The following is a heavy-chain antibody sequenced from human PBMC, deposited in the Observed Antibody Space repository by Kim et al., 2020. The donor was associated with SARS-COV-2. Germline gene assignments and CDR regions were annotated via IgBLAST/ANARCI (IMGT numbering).Heavy chain of an antibody. CDR1: GGSISSSSYY. CDR2: ICYSGST. J-gene: IGHJ4*02. CDR3: ARQHELQWFGEFLDY. D-gene: IGHD3-10*01. V-gene: IGHV4-39*01. Sequence: SETLSLTCTVSGGSISSSSYYWGWIRQPPGKGLEWIGSICYSGSTYYNPSLKSRVTISVDTSKNQFSLKLSSVTAADTAVYYCARQHELQWFGEFLDYWGQGTLVTVSS.